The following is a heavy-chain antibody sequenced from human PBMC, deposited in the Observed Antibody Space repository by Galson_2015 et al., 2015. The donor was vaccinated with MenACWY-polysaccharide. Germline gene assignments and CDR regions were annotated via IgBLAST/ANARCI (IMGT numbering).Heavy chain of an antibody. CDR1: GDSVSSNSDA. V-gene: IGHV6-1*01. Sequence: CAISGDSVSSNSDAWNWIRQSPSRGFEWLGRTYYRSKRYNDYAVSVKSRITINPDTSKKQFSLQLNSVTPEDTAVYYCARENSYHYVMDVWGQGTTVTVSS. CDR2: TYYRSKRYN. J-gene: IGHJ6*02. CDR3: ARENSYHYVMDV.